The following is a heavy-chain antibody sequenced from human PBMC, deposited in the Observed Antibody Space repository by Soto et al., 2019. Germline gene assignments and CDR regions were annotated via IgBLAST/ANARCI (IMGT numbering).Heavy chain of an antibody. J-gene: IGHJ4*02. CDR2: INAGNGNT. CDR3: ARSIVVVTALDY. D-gene: IGHD2-21*02. V-gene: IGHV1-3*05. CDR1: GYTFTSYA. Sequence: QVQLVQSGAKEKKPGASVKVSCKASGYTFTSYAMHWVRQAPGQRLEWMGWINAGNGNTKYSQTFQGRVTITRDTSASTGYMELSSLRSEDTAVYYCARSIVVVTALDYWGQGTLVTVSS.